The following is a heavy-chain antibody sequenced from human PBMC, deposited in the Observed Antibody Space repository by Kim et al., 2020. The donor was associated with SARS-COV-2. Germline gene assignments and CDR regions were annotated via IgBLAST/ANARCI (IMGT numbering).Heavy chain of an antibody. D-gene: IGHD6-13*01. V-gene: IGHV3-23*01. Sequence: GGSLRLSCAASGFTFTSYAMNWVRQAPGKGLEWVSAISGSGSSAYYADSVKGRFTISRDNSRNTLYLQMNSLRAEDAAVYYCAKDFQLEQLLPLYWLDP. CDR3: AKDFQLEQLLPLYWLDP. CDR1: GFTFTSYA. J-gene: IGHJ5*02. CDR2: ISGSGSSA.